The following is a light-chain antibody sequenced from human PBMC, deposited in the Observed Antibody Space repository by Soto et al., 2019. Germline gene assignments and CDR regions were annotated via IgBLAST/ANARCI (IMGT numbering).Light chain of an antibody. CDR3: SSYTRSSTYV. V-gene: IGLV2-14*01. Sequence: QSVLTQPASVSGSPGQSITISCTGTSSDVGGYNYVSWYQQHPGKAPKLMIYDVSNRPSGVSNRFSGSKSGNTASLTISGLQADDEADYYCSSYTRSSTYVFGTGTKVTVL. CDR1: SSDVGGYNY. J-gene: IGLJ1*01. CDR2: DVS.